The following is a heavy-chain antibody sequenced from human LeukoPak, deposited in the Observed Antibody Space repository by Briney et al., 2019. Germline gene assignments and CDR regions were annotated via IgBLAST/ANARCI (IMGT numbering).Heavy chain of an antibody. D-gene: IGHD4-23*01. J-gene: IGHJ4*02. CDR3: ARRGNAADY. CDR1: GFNVSNNY. CDR2: IYRGGST. Sequence: GGSLRLSCAASGFNVSNNYMSWVRQAPGKGLEWVSVIYRGGSTYYADSVKGRFTISRDNAKNSLYLQMNSLRAEDSAVYYCARRGNAADYWGQGTLVTVSS. V-gene: IGHV3-53*01.